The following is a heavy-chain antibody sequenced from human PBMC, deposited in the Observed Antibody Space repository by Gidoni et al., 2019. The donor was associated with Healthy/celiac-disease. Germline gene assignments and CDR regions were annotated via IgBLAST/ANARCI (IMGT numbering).Heavy chain of an antibody. V-gene: IGHV4-39*01. CDR2: IYYSGST. D-gene: IGHD6-13*01. CDR3: ATSISSSWYIYFQH. J-gene: IGHJ1*01. CDR1: GGSISSSSYY. Sequence: QLQLQESGPGLVKPSETLSLTCTVSGGSISSSSYYWSWIRQPPGKGLEWIGSIYYSGSTYYNPSLKSRVTISVDTSKNQFSLKLSSVTAADTAVYYCATSISSSWYIYFQHWGQGTLVTVSS.